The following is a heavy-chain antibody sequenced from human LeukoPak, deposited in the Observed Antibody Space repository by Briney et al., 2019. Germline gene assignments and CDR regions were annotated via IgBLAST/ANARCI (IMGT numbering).Heavy chain of an antibody. CDR3: ERRYGSGSYYDPRTDAFDI. J-gene: IGHJ3*02. D-gene: IGHD3-10*01. CDR2: IYYSGST. V-gene: IGHV4-39*01. Sequence: PSETLSLTCTVSGGSISSSSYYWGWIRQPPGKGLEWIGNIYYSGSTYYNPSLKSRVTISVDTSKNQFSLKLSSVTAADTAVYYCERRYGSGSYYDPRTDAFDIWGQGTMVTVSS. CDR1: GGSISSSSYY.